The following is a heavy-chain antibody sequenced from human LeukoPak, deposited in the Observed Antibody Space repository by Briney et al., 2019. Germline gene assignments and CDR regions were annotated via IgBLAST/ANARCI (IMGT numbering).Heavy chain of an antibody. CDR3: AKSVGAAAGKFDY. V-gene: IGHV3-23*01. CDR2: ISGSGGST. CDR1: GFTFSNAW. D-gene: IGHD6-13*01. Sequence: GGSLRLSCAASGFTFSNAWMSWVRQAPGKGLEWVSAISGSGGSTYYADSVKGRFTISRDNSKNTLYLQMNSLRAEDTAVYYCAKSVGAAAGKFDYWGQGTLVTVSS. J-gene: IGHJ4*02.